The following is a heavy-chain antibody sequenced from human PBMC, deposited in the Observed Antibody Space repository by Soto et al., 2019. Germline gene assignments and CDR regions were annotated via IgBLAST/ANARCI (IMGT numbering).Heavy chain of an antibody. CDR2: ISGSGGST. D-gene: IGHD2-2*01. CDR1: GFTFSSYA. Sequence: GGSLRLSCAASGFTFSSYAMSWVRQAPGKGLEWVSAISGSGGSTYYADSVKGRFTISRDNSKNTLYLQMNSLRAEDTAVYYCAKVPSFWGVPAAPPDDLKNAAYYYYYYMDVWGKGTTVTVSS. V-gene: IGHV3-23*01. CDR3: AKVPSFWGVPAAPPDDLKNAAYYYYYYMDV. J-gene: IGHJ6*03.